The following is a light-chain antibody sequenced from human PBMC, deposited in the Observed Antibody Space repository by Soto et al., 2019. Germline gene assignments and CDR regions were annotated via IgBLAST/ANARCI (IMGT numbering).Light chain of an antibody. CDR2: ASS. CDR3: QQANSFPIT. Sequence: DIQMTQSPSSVSASVGDRVTITCRASQDILSWLAWYQQKPGEAPRLLIYASSNWQSGVPSRFSGSGSGTDFTLTISSMQPEDFATYYCQQANSFPITFGPGTRLDIK. CDR1: QDILSW. V-gene: IGKV1-12*01. J-gene: IGKJ3*01.